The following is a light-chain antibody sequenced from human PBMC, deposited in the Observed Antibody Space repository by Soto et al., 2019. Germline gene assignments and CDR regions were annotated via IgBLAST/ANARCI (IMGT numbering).Light chain of an antibody. CDR1: SGHSSYG. CDR2: LNSDGSH. Sequence: QLVLTQSPSASASLGASVKLTCTLSSGHSSYGIAWHQQQPEKGPRYLMKLNSDGSHSKGDGVPDRFSGSSSGAERYLTISSLQSEDEADYYCQTWGTGIRVFGGGTQLTVL. CDR3: QTWGTGIRV. J-gene: IGLJ2*01. V-gene: IGLV4-69*01.